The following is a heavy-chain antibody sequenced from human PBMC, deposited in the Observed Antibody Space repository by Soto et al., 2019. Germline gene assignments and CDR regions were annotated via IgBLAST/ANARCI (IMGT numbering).Heavy chain of an antibody. CDR1: GGSISSYY. D-gene: IGHD6-6*01. CDR3: ARRGSSSPVYYYYYGMDV. V-gene: IGHV4-59*08. Sequence: SETLSLTCTVSGGSISSYYWSWIRQPPGKGLEWIGNIYYSGSTYYNPSLKSRVTISVDTSKNQFSLKLSSVTAADTAVYYCARRGSSSPVYYYYYGMDVWGQGTTVTVSS. J-gene: IGHJ6*02. CDR2: IYYSGST.